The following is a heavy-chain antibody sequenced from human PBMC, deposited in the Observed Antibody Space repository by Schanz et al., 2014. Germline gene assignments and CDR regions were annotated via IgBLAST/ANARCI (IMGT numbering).Heavy chain of an antibody. CDR3: LRANPTQHVVLPDALRY. V-gene: IGHV1-18*01. CDR1: GYYFGGFG. D-gene: IGHD2-2*01. Sequence: QVQLVQSGPEVKKPGASMKISCKAFGYYFGGFGISWVRQAPGQGFEWMGWIGAFQGNTKYAQKFQDRVTLTNDTSASTAYMELRSLRPDDTAVYYCLRANPTQHVVLPDALRYWGQGTLVSVSS. J-gene: IGHJ4*02. CDR2: IGAFQGNT.